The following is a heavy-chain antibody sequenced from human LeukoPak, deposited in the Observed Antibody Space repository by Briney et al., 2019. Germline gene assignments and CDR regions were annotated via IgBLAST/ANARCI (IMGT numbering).Heavy chain of an antibody. J-gene: IGHJ6*02. V-gene: IGHV3-30*19. CDR3: ARDSDGMDV. CDR2: ISYDGSNK. CDR1: GFTFISYG. Sequence: GGSLRLSCAASGFTFISYGMHWVRQAPGKGLEWVAVISYDGSNKYYADSVKGRFTISRDNSKNTLYLQMNSLSAEDTAVYYCARDSDGMDVWGQGTTVTVSS.